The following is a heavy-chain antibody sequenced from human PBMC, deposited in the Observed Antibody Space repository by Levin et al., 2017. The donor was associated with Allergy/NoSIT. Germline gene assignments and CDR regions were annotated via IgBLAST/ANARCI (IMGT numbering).Heavy chain of an antibody. CDR3: ARDRWDYVWNAFEM. V-gene: IGHV3-48*02. CDR2: ISCSGGTR. Sequence: PGGSLRLSCAASGFTFSIYNMNWIRQAPGKGLEWISYISCSGGTRDYADSVKGRFTISRDNGKSSLYLQLNSLRDEDTAVYYCARDRWDYVWNAFEMWGQGTMVTVSA. J-gene: IGHJ3*02. CDR1: GFTFSIYN. D-gene: IGHD3-16*01.